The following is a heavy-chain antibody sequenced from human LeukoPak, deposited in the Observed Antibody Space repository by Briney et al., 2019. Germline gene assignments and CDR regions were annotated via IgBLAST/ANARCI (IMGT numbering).Heavy chain of an antibody. CDR1: GYTFTGYY. V-gene: IGHV1-2*02. Sequence: ASVKVSCKASGYTFTGYYMHWVRQAPGQGLEWMGWINPNSGGTNYAQKFQGRVTMTRDTSISTAYMEPCRLRSDDTAVYYCAVWSGESNFDYWGQGTLVTVSS. CDR3: AVWSGESNFDY. J-gene: IGHJ4*02. CDR2: INPNSGGT. D-gene: IGHD2-21*01.